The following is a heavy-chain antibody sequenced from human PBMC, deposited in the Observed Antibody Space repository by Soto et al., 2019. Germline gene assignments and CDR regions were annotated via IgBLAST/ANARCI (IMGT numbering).Heavy chain of an antibody. D-gene: IGHD2-15*01. CDR1: GFTFSDYY. CDR2: IASSTNT. CDR3: ARDGDKYCSAGSCYSGYYYFAMDV. V-gene: IGHV3-11*06. J-gene: IGHJ6*02. Sequence: PGGSLRLSCAASGFTFSDYYMSWIRQAPGQGLEWVSYIASSTNTKYADSVKGRFTISRDNAKNSLYLQMNSLTAEDTAVYYCARDGDKYCSAGSCYSGYYYFAMDVWGQGTTVTVSS.